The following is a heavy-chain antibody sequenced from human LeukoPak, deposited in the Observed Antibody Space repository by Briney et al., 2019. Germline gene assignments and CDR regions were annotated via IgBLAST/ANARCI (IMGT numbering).Heavy chain of an antibody. CDR2: IIPIFGTA. CDR3: AGEGVEPGIAAAGTSYYYYGMDV. CDR1: GGTFSSYA. V-gene: IGHV1-69*13. J-gene: IGHJ6*02. Sequence: GASVKVSCKASGGTFSSYAISWVRQAPGQGLEWMGGIIPIFGTANYAQKFQGRVTITADESTSTAYMELSSLRSEDTAVYYCAGEGVEPGIAAAGTSYYYYGMDVWGQGTTVTVSS. D-gene: IGHD6-13*01.